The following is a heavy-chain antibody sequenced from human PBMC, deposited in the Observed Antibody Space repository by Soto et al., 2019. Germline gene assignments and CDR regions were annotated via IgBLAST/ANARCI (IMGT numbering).Heavy chain of an antibody. V-gene: IGHV3-30*18. D-gene: IGHD2-2*01. CDR2: ISYDGDNE. Sequence: GGSLRLSCAASGFTFSNYGMHWVRQAPGKGLEWLAIISYDGDNEYYADSVKGRFTISRDNSKNTLYLQMNSLRAEDTAVYYCAKGPAIVLVPAAMNYYYGMDVWGQGTTVTVSS. CDR3: AKGPAIVLVPAAMNYYYGMDV. CDR1: GFTFSNYG. J-gene: IGHJ6*02.